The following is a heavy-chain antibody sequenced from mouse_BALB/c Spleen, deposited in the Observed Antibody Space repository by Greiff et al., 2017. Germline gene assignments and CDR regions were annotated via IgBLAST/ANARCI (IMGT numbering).Heavy chain of an antibody. Sequence: VQLKESGGGLVQPGGSLKLSCAASGFTFSSYGMSWVRQTPDKRLELVATINSNGGSTYYPDSVKGRFTISRDNAKNTLYLQMSSLKSEDTAMYYCAREDDYDGFAYWGQGTLVTVSA. CDR1: GFTFSSYG. CDR2: INSNGGST. J-gene: IGHJ3*01. CDR3: AREDDYDGFAY. D-gene: IGHD2-4*01. V-gene: IGHV5-6-3*01.